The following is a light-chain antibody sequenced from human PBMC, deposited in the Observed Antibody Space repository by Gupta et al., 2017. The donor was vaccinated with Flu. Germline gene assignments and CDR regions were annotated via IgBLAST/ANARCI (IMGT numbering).Light chain of an antibody. J-gene: IGLJ3*02. Sequence: SSVLTQPPSVSVAPGPTARITCGGNNIGSKSVNWYQQKPGQAPVVVVYNDSDGPEGIPGRFAGSNSGNTATLTISRVEAGEEADDYCQVWESSSDRPSCVFGGGTKLTVL. CDR2: NDS. CDR1: NIGSKS. CDR3: QVWESSSDRPSCV. V-gene: IGLV3-21*02.